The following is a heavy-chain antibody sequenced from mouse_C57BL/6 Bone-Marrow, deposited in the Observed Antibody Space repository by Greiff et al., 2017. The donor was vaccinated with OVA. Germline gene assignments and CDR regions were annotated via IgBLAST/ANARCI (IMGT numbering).Heavy chain of an antibody. D-gene: IGHD1-1*01. V-gene: IGHV5-4*03. CDR3: ARGINTRYFDV. CDR1: GFTFSSYA. J-gene: IGHJ1*03. CDR2: ISDGGSYT. Sequence: EVMLVESGGGLVKPGGSLKLSCAASGFTFSSYAMSWVRQTPEKRLEWVATISDGGSYTYYPDNVKGRFTISRDNAKNNLYLQMSHLKSEDTAMYYCARGINTRYFDVWGTGTTVTVSS.